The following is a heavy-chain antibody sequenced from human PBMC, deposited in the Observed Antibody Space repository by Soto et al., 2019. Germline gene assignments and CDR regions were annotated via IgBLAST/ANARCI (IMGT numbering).Heavy chain of an antibody. Sequence: ASVKVSCKASGYTFSGYYMHWVRQAPGQGLEWMAWINPNSGGTNYAQKFQGRVTMTRDTSISTAYMELSRLRYDDTAVYYCARDRGRSWELTYYCYGMYVWGRGTTVTVCS. V-gene: IGHV1-2*02. J-gene: IGHJ6*02. CDR3: ARDRGRSWELTYYCYGMYV. CDR1: GYTFSGYY. D-gene: IGHD3-16*01. CDR2: INPNSGGT.